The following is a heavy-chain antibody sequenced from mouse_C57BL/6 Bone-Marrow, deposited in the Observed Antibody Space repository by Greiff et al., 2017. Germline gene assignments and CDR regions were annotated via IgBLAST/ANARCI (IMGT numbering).Heavy chain of an antibody. D-gene: IGHD4-1*01. CDR3: ARSKNGDAWFAY. CDR2: INPGSGGT. V-gene: IGHV1-54*01. Sequence: VQLQQSGAELVKPGTSVKVSCKASGYAFTHYLIEWVKQRPGQGLEWIGVINPGSGGTNYHEKFKGKATLTADKSSSTAYMQLSSLTSEDSAVYFCARSKNGDAWFAYWGQGTLVTVSA. J-gene: IGHJ3*01. CDR1: GYAFTHYL.